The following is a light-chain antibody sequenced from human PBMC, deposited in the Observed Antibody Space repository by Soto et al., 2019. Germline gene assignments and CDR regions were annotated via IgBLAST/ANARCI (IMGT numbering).Light chain of an antibody. CDR3: KSYTSRSTYV. CDR2: DVS. J-gene: IGLJ1*01. V-gene: IGLV2-14*03. Sequence: QSVLTQPAPVSGSPGQSITISCTGTRSIVCGYNSVSWYQHHPGKAPKLMIYDVSNRSSGVSSRFSGSKSDNTASLTISGLQAEDEADYYCKSYTSRSTYVFGTGTKVTVL. CDR1: RSIVCGYNS.